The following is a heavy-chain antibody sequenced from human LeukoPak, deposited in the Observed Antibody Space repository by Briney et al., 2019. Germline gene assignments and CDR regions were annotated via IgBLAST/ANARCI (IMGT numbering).Heavy chain of an antibody. J-gene: IGHJ4*02. CDR3: AKDRGSSGWSADDY. CDR1: GFTFSSYA. D-gene: IGHD6-19*01. V-gene: IGHV3-23*01. CDR2: ISGSGGST. Sequence: PGGSLRLSCAASGFTFSSYAMSWVRQAPGKGLELVSAISGSGGSTYYADSVKGRFTISRDNSKNTLYLQMNSLRAEATAVYSCAKDRGSSGWSADDYWGQGTLVTVSS.